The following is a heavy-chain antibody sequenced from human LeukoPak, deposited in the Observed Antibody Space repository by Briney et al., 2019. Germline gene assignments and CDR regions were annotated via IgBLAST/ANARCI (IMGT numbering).Heavy chain of an antibody. D-gene: IGHD3-10*01. CDR3: ARDLLWFGELLPPYYYGMDV. Sequence: ASVKVSCKVSGYTLTELSMQRVRQAHGKGLEWMGGFDAEVGDTIYAQKFQGRVTMTEDTSTDTAYMELRSLRSDDTAVYYCARDLLWFGELLPPYYYGMDVWGQGTTVTVSS. CDR1: GYTLTELS. CDR2: FDAEVGDT. J-gene: IGHJ6*02. V-gene: IGHV1-24*01.